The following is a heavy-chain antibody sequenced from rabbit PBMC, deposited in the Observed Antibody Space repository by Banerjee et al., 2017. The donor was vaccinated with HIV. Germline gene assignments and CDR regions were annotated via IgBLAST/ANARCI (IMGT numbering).Heavy chain of an antibody. CDR3: ASDRPWTSNSGDYNF. V-gene: IGHV1S40*01. J-gene: IGHJ4*01. CDR1: GFSFSSSYW. Sequence: QSLEESGGDLVKPGASLTLTCTASGFSFSSSYWICWVRQAPGKGLEWIACIYTGSSGRTHYASWAKGRFTISKTSSTTVTLQMTSLTAADTATYFCASDRPWTSNSGDYNFWGPGTLVTVS. CDR2: IYTGSSGRT. D-gene: IGHD1-1*01.